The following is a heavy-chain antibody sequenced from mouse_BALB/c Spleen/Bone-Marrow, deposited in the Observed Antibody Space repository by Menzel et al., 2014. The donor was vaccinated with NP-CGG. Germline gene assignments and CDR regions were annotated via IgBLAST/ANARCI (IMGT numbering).Heavy chain of an antibody. Sequence: EVQLQESGGGLVQPGGSLNLSCAASGFDFSRYWMSWARQAPGKGQEWIGEINPGSSTINYTPSLKDKFIISRDNAKNTLYLQMSEVRSEDTALYYCARLAVWGAMDYWGQGTSVTVSS. J-gene: IGHJ4*01. CDR3: ARLAVWGAMDY. CDR2: INPGSSTI. CDR1: GFDFSRYW. D-gene: IGHD2-10*02. V-gene: IGHV4-2*02.